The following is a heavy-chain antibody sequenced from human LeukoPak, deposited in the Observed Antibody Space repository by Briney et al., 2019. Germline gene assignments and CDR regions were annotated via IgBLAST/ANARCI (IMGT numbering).Heavy chain of an antibody. J-gene: IGHJ4*02. V-gene: IGHV1-18*01. CDR1: GYTFTSYG. D-gene: IGHD3-9*01. CDR2: ISAYNGNT. Sequence: ASVKVSCKASGYTFTSYGISWVRQAPGQGLEWMGWISAYNGNTNYAQKLQGRVTMTTDTSTSTAYMELRSLRSDDTAVYYCARDGDYDILTGYYANWGQGTLVTVSS. CDR3: ARDGDYDILTGYYAN.